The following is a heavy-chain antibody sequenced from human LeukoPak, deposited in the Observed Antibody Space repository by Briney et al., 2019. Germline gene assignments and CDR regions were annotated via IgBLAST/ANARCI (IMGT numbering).Heavy chain of an antibody. CDR1: GFTFGDYL. V-gene: IGHV3-49*03. Sequence: LRLSCTASGFTFGDYLMSWFRQAPGKGLEWIGFISGGTTEYAASVKGRFTISRDDSTSIAYLQMNSLTTEDTAVYYCSRGSGWLSVYWGQGTLVTVSS. CDR3: SRGSGWLSVY. D-gene: IGHD6-19*01. J-gene: IGHJ4*02. CDR2: ISGGTT.